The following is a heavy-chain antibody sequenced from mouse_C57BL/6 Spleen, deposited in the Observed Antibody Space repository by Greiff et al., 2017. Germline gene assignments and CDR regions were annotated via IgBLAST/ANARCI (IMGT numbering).Heavy chain of an antibody. D-gene: IGHD1-1*01. CDR2: IDPSDSYT. Sequence: QVQLQQPGAELVMPGASVKLSCKASGYTFTSYWMHWVKQRPGQGLEWIGEIDPSDSYTNYNQKFKGKSTLTVDKSSSTAYMQLSSLTSEDSAVXYCARGDYGSSYPGYFDVWGTGTTVTVAS. J-gene: IGHJ1*03. CDR1: GYTFTSYW. V-gene: IGHV1-69*01. CDR3: ARGDYGSSYPGYFDV.